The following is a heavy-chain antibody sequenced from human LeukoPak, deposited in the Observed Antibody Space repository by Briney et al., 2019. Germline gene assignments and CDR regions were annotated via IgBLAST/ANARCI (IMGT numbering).Heavy chain of an antibody. CDR1: QFTFTDYT. CDR2: ISTRSDYI. Sequence: GGSLRLSCAASQFTFTDYTMNWVRRAPGKGLEWVSSISTRSDYIYYAESVKGRFTISRDNAKNSLYLQMNSLRAEDTAVYYCARVYGVLGSRDQQLMHWGQGTLVTVSS. J-gene: IGHJ4*02. V-gene: IGHV3-21*01. D-gene: IGHD6-13*01. CDR3: ARVYGVLGSRDQQLMH.